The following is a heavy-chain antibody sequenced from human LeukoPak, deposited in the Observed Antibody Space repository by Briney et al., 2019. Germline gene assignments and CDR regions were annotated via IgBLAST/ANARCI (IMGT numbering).Heavy chain of an antibody. D-gene: IGHD2-15*01. V-gene: IGHV4-39*07. J-gene: IGHJ4*02. CDR3: ARDAYCSGGSCYSF. CDR1: GGSISSSSYY. CDR2: IYYSGST. Sequence: SETLSLTCTVSGGSISSSSYYWGWIRQPPGKGLEWIGSIYYSGSTYYNPSLKSRVTISVDTSKNQFSLKLSSVTAADTAVYYCARDAYCSGGSCYSFWGQGTLVTVSS.